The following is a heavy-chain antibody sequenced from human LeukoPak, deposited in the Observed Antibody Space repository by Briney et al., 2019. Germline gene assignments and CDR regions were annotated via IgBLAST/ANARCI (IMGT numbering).Heavy chain of an antibody. V-gene: IGHV3-64D*06. CDR3: VRGWRIMDV. D-gene: IGHD5-24*01. CDR2: VNTNGGAT. J-gene: IGHJ6*02. Sequence: HPGGSLRLSCSASGFTFSNYPMHWVRQAPGKGQEYVSVVNTNGGATYYSDSVKGRSTISRDNSKNTVYLQISSLRGEDTAMYYCVRGWRIMDVWGQGTTVTVSS. CDR1: GFTFSNYP.